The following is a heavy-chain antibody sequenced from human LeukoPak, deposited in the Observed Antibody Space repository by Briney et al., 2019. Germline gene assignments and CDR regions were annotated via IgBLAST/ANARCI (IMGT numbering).Heavy chain of an antibody. V-gene: IGHV1-2*02. CDR1: GHTFTGYY. D-gene: IGHD3-22*01. J-gene: IGHJ4*02. CDR3: ARDRAPYYYDSSAYYFDY. CDR2: INPNSGGT. Sequence: ASVKVSCKASGHTFTGYYMHWVRQAPGQGLEWMGWINPNSGGTNYAQKFQGRVTMTRDTSISTAYMELSRLRSDDTAVYYCARDRAPYYYDSSAYYFDYWGQGTLVTVSS.